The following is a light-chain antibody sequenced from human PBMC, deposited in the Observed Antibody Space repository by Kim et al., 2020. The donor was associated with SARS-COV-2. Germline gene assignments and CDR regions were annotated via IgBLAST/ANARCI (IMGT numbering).Light chain of an antibody. J-gene: IGLJ2*01. CDR3: SSYVGTHTVV. Sequence: GPSVTISCTGTSSDVGGYNYVSWYQQHPGKAPKLMMYDVNKRPSGVPDRFSGSKSGNTASLTISGLQAEDEADYYCSSYVGTHTVVFGGGTQLTVL. CDR2: DVN. V-gene: IGLV2-11*03. CDR1: SSDVGGYNY.